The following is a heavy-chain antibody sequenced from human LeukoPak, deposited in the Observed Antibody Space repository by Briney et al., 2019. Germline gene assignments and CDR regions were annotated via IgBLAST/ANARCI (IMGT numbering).Heavy chain of an antibody. V-gene: IGHV3-21*01. J-gene: IGHJ4*02. D-gene: IGHD6-19*01. CDR1: GFTFSSSS. Sequence: GGSLRLSCAASGFTFSSSSMTWVRQAPGKGLEWVSSITSGGDDIYYSDSVKGRFTISRDNAKNSLFLQMNNLRAEDTAVYYCARKQWLDSWGQGTRVIVSS. CDR3: ARKQWLDS. CDR2: ITSGGDDI.